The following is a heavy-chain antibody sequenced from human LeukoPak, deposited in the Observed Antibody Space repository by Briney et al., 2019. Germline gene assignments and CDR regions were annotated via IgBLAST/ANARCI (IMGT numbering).Heavy chain of an antibody. J-gene: IGHJ5*02. D-gene: IGHD6-13*01. CDR2: ISSSGSTI. Sequence: GGSLRLSCAVSGFTVSSFHMSWIRQAPGKGLEWVSYISSSGSTIYYADSVKGRFTISRDNAKNSLYLQMNSLRAEDTAVYYCARGPKYSSSPEGGWFDPWGQGTLVTVSS. V-gene: IGHV3-11*04. CDR1: GFTVSSFH. CDR3: ARGPKYSSSPEGGWFDP.